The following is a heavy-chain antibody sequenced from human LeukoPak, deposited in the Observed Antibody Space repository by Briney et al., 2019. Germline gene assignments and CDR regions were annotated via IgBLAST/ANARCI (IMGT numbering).Heavy chain of an antibody. CDR3: ARRTVTTSSRGPFDY. CDR1: GFTSDDFA. J-gene: IGHJ4*02. Sequence: QPGGSLRLSCAVSGFTSDDFAMQWVRQAPGKGLEWVSGISWNGGSIAYADSVKGRFTISRDNAKNSLYLQMNSLRTKDSAFYFCARRTVTTSSRGPFDYWGQGALVTVSS. V-gene: IGHV3-9*02. CDR2: ISWNGGSI. D-gene: IGHD4-17*01.